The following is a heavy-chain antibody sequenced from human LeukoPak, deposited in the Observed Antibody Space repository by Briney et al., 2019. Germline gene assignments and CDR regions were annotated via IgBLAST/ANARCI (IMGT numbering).Heavy chain of an antibody. V-gene: IGHV3-49*04. Sequence: GGSLRLSCAASGFTFSSYGMHWVRQAPGKGLEWVGFIRSKAYGGTTEYAASVKGRFTISRDDSKSIAYLQMNSLKTEDTAVYYCTRVEAVAGMGYYYYYYMDVWGKGTTVTISS. CDR2: IRSKAYGGTT. CDR1: GFTFSSYG. D-gene: IGHD6-19*01. CDR3: TRVEAVAGMGYYYYYYMDV. J-gene: IGHJ6*03.